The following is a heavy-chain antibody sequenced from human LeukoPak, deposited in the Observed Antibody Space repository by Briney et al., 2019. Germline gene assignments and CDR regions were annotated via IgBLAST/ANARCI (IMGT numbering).Heavy chain of an antibody. CDR3: ARAGGSYTFDY. CDR2: ISYDEMYQ. J-gene: IGHJ4*02. V-gene: IGHV3-30*03. Sequence: GRSLRLSCAASGFTFNIYGMHWVRQAPGKGLEWVAGISYDEMYQYYADSVKGRFTISRDNAKNSLDLQMDSLRAEDTAVYYCARAGGSYTFDYWGQGTLVTVSS. CDR1: GFTFNIYG. D-gene: IGHD1-26*01.